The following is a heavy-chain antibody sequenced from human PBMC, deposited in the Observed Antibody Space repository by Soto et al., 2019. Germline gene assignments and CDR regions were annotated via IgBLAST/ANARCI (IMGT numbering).Heavy chain of an antibody. CDR3: VRQGDYNTNLDWFDP. J-gene: IGHJ5*01. Sequence: SETLSLTCAVSGGSISSSNWWSWVRQPPGKGLEWIGDIYHSGSTNYNPSLKSRVTVSVDKSKNQFSLKLKSVTAADTAVYYCVRQGDYNTNLDWFDPWGQGTLVTVSS. V-gene: IGHV4-4*02. CDR1: GGSISSSNW. D-gene: IGHD3-10*01. CDR2: IYHSGST.